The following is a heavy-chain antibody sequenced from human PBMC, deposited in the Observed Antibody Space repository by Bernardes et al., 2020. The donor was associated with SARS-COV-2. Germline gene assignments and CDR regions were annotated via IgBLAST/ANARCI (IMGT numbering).Heavy chain of an antibody. J-gene: IGHJ4*02. CDR3: GKTSFYRSPGYPGIEN. Sequence: GSLRLSCAASEFTFKNFGMHWVRQTPGKGLEGVAVVSHHGIDKYYAESVRGRFTVSRDNSQSTLYLQMDSLRPEDTAVYYCGKTSFYRSPGYPGIENWGRGTLVTVSS. D-gene: IGHD6-19*01. CDR1: EFTFKNFG. CDR2: VSHHGIDK. V-gene: IGHV3-30*18.